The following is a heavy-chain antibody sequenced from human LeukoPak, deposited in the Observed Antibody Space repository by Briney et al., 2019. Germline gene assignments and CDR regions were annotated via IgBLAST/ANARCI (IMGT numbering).Heavy chain of an antibody. D-gene: IGHD4-17*01. Sequence: SETLSLTCTASGGSISSSSYYWGWIRQPPGKGLEWIGSIYYSGSTYYNPSLKSRVTISVDTSKNQFSLKLSSVTAADTAVYYCARDGVRYGEAVGWGQGTLVTVSS. J-gene: IGHJ4*02. CDR3: ARDGVRYGEAVG. CDR2: IYYSGST. CDR1: GGSISSSSYY. V-gene: IGHV4-39*07.